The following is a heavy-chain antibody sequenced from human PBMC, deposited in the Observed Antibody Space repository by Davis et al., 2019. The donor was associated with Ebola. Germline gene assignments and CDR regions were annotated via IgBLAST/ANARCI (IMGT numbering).Heavy chain of an antibody. CDR1: GFTFSSYS. V-gene: IGHV3-48*04. J-gene: IGHJ6*02. D-gene: IGHD2-2*01. CDR3: ARGLVVPRHHYYYGMDV. Sequence: PGGSLRLSCAASGFTFSSYSMNWVRQAPGKGLEWVSYISSSGSTIYYADSVKGRFTISRDNAKNSLYLQMNSLRAEDTAVYYCARGLVVPRHHYYYGMDVWGQGTTVTVSS. CDR2: ISSSGSTI.